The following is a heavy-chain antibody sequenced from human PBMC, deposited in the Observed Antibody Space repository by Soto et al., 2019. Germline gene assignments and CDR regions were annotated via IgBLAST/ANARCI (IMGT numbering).Heavy chain of an antibody. CDR3: AKATGYDRSGYLPDAFDI. Sequence: QVQLVESGGGVVQPGRSLRLSCAASGFTFSSYGMHWVRQAPGKGLEWVAVISYDGSNKYYADSVKGRFTISRDNSKNTLYLQMNSLRAEDTAVYYCAKATGYDRSGYLPDAFDIWGQGTMVTVSS. D-gene: IGHD3-22*01. J-gene: IGHJ3*02. V-gene: IGHV3-30*18. CDR2: ISYDGSNK. CDR1: GFTFSSYG.